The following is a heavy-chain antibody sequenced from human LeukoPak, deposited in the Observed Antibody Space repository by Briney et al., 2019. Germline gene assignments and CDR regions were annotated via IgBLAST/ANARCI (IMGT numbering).Heavy chain of an antibody. D-gene: IGHD3-3*02. CDR2: ISSSSSYI. CDR3: VRNRNLKMTSTGILGN. Sequence: GGSLRLSCAASGFTFSTYTMNWVRQAPGKGLEWVSSISSSSSYIYSADSVKGRFTISRDNAKNSLYLQMNSLTVDDTAVYYCVRNRNLKMTSTGILGNWGLGTLVIVSS. CDR1: GFTFSTYT. V-gene: IGHV3-21*01. J-gene: IGHJ4*02.